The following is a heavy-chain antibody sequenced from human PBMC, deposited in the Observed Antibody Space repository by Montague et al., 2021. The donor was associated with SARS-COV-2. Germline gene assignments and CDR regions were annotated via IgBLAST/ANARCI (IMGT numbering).Heavy chain of an antibody. CDR1: GFTFGNSA. CDR3: VKSLMGRLS. J-gene: IGHJ5*02. V-gene: IGHV3-23*01. Sequence: SLRLSCAASGFTFGNSAMSWVRQAPGKRLEWVSGISGTGGTTYDADSVKGRFIISRDNSKSTLYLQMNSLTSEDTGIYYCVKSLMGRLSWGQGTLVPVSS. D-gene: IGHD2-8*01. CDR2: ISGTGGTT.